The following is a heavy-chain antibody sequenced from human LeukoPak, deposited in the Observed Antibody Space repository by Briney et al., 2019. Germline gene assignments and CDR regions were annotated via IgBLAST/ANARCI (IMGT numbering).Heavy chain of an antibody. J-gene: IGHJ4*02. D-gene: IGHD6-19*01. V-gene: IGHV3-66*01. CDR3: ARASQWLAFDY. CDR2: IYNGDDT. CDR1: GFTVSSKY. Sequence: PGGSLRLSCAASGFTVSSKYMTWVRQAPEKGLEWVSVIYNGDDTNYADSVKGRFTISRDNSKNTLDLQMNSLRGDDTAVYYCARASQWLAFDYWGQGTLVTVSS.